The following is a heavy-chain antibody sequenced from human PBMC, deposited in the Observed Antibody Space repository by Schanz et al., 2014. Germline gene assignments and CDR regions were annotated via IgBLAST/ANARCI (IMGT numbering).Heavy chain of an antibody. CDR1: GFTVSANY. J-gene: IGHJ4*02. D-gene: IGHD6-19*01. V-gene: IGHV3-66*01. CDR2: IDYAGST. CDR3: ASPPISVAGRLADY. Sequence: EVQVVESGGGLVQPGGSLRLSCAVSGFTVSANYMLWVRQPPGKGLEWVSLIDYAGSTNYADSVKGRMTVSRDTSKNALFRQMNNLRAEDTAVYYCASPPISVAGRLADYWGQGILVAVSS.